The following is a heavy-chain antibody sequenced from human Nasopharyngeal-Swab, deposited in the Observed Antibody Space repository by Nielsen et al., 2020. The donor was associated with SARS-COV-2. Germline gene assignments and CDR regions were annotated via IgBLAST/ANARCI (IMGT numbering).Heavy chain of an antibody. Sequence: GESLKISCAASGFTFSSYGMHWVRQAPGKGLEWVAFIRYDGSNKYYADSVKGRFIISRDNSKNTLYLQMNSLRAEDTAVYYCAKKTQSRFLGYMDVWGKGTTVTVSS. J-gene: IGHJ6*03. V-gene: IGHV3-30*02. D-gene: IGHD3-3*01. CDR3: AKKTQSRFLGYMDV. CDR1: GFTFSSYG. CDR2: IRYDGSNK.